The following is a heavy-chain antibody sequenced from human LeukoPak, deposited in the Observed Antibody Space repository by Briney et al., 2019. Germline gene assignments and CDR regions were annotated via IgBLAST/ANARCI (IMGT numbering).Heavy chain of an antibody. Sequence: ASVKVSCKASGYTFTSYDINWVRQATGQGLEWMGWMNPNSGNTGYAQKFQGRVTMTRNTSISTAYMELSSLRSEDTAVYYCARVGAGYCSGGSCYQFDYWGQGTLVTVSS. CDR1: GYTFTSYD. D-gene: IGHD2-15*01. J-gene: IGHJ4*02. V-gene: IGHV1-8*01. CDR2: MNPNSGNT. CDR3: ARVGAGYCSGGSCYQFDY.